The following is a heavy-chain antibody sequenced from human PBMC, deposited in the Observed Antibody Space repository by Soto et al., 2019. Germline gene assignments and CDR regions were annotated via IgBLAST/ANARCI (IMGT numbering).Heavy chain of an antibody. J-gene: IGHJ6*03. V-gene: IGHV3-33*01. Sequence: PGGSLRLSCAASGFTFSSYGMHWVRQAPGKGLEWVAVIWYDGGKKNYAESVKGRFTISRDNSKNTLFLQMNSLRAEDTAVFYCARGVGYYYYMDVWGKGTTVTVSS. CDR1: GFTFSSYG. D-gene: IGHD2-15*01. CDR2: IWYDGGKK. CDR3: ARGVGYYYYMDV.